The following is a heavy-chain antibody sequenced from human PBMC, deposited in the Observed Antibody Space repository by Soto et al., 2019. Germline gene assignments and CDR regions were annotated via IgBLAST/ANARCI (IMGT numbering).Heavy chain of an antibody. CDR3: TKERSSYGYRGSDY. CDR2: LTGSGENT. CDR1: GFTFSTYA. J-gene: IGHJ4*02. V-gene: IGHV3-23*01. Sequence: GGSLRLSCAASGFTFSTYAMSWVRQAPGKGLEWVSALTGSGENTYYADSVEGRFSISRDNTRNTLNLQMNSRRAEDTAEYYCTKERSSYGYRGSDYWGQGTLVTVSS. D-gene: IGHD5-18*01.